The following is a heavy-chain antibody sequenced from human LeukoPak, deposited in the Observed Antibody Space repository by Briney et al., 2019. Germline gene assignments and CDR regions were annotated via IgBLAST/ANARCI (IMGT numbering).Heavy chain of an antibody. V-gene: IGHV5-51*01. J-gene: IGHJ6*02. CDR3: ARHFSQQLSYYYYGIDV. Sequence: GESLKISCKGSGYSFTSYWIGWVRQMPGKGLEWMGIIYPGDSDTRYSPSFQGQVTISADKSISTAYLQWSSLKASDTAMYYCARHFSQQLSYYYYGIDVWGQGTTVTVSS. CDR1: GYSFTSYW. D-gene: IGHD6-13*01. CDR2: IYPGDSDT.